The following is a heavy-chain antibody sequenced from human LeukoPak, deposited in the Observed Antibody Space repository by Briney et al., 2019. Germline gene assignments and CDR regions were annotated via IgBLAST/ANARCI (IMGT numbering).Heavy chain of an antibody. CDR3: ARGAYDSTGYCRFDY. J-gene: IGHJ4*02. Sequence: GSVKVSFKASGYPFTGYYMHWVRPAPGQGLEWMGWINPNSGGTNYAQKFQGRVTMTRDTSINTAYMELSRLRSDDTAVYYCARGAYDSTGYCRFDYWGQGTLVTVSS. CDR2: INPNSGGT. CDR1: GYPFTGYY. D-gene: IGHD3-22*01. V-gene: IGHV1-2*02.